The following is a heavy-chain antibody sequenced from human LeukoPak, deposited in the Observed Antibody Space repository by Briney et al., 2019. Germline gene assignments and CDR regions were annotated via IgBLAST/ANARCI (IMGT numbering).Heavy chain of an antibody. CDR2: IYSGGST. CDR1: GFTVSSNY. Sequence: GSLRLSCAASGFTVSSNYMSWVRQGPWKGLEWVSVIYSGGSTYYADTVKGRFTISRDNSKNTLYLQMNSLRAEDTAVYYCASGIAVAAWVAFDYWGQGTLVTVSS. CDR3: ASGIAVAAWVAFDY. D-gene: IGHD6-19*01. V-gene: IGHV3-53*01. J-gene: IGHJ4*02.